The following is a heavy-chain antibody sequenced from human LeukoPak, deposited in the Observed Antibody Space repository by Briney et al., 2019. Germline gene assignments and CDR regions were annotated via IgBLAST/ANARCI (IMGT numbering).Heavy chain of an antibody. Sequence: SSETLSPTCTVSGGSISSSNYYWGWVRQPPGKALEWIGNIFYSGSTYYSPSLKSRVTISVDTSKKQFSLKLSSVTAADTAVYYCARLDLDRNYSSGLPGWGRGTLVTVSS. CDR1: GGSISSSNYY. J-gene: IGHJ4*02. V-gene: IGHV4-39*07. CDR3: ARLDLDRNYSSGLPG. CDR2: IFYSGST. D-gene: IGHD6-19*01.